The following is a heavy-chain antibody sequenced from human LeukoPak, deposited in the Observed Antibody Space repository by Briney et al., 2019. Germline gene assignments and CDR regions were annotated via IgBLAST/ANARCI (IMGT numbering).Heavy chain of an antibody. CDR3: ASAHSGCYYYYGMDV. V-gene: IGHV3-74*01. Sequence: GGSLRLSCAASGFTFSSYWMHWVRQAPGKGLVWVSRINSDGSSTSYADSVKGRFTISRDNAKNTLYLQMNSLRAEDTAVYYCASAHSGCYYYYGMDVWGQGTTVTVSS. D-gene: IGHD3-22*01. CDR1: GFTFSSYW. J-gene: IGHJ6*02. CDR2: INSDGSST.